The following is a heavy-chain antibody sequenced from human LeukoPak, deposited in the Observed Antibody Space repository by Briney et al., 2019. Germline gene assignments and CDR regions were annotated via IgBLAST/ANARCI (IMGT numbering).Heavy chain of an antibody. CDR3: ARGPWRYYYDSSGYSWAFDI. Sequence: ASVKVSCKASGYTFTSHYIYWVRQAPGQGLEWMGGIIPIFGTANYAQKFQGRVTITADESMSTAYMELSSLRSEDTAVYYCARGPWRYYYDSSGYSWAFDIWGQGTMVTVSS. CDR1: GYTFTSHY. V-gene: IGHV1-69*13. CDR2: IIPIFGTA. J-gene: IGHJ3*02. D-gene: IGHD3-22*01.